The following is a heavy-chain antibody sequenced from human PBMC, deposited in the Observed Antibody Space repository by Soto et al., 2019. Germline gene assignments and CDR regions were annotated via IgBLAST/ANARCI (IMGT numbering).Heavy chain of an antibody. CDR3: ARVRSWGFSYYYYGMDV. D-gene: IGHD3-10*01. V-gene: IGHV4-30-4*01. CDR1: GGSISSGDYY. CDR2: IYYSGST. J-gene: IGHJ6*02. Sequence: SETLSLTCTVSGGSISSGDYYWSWIRQPPGKGLEWIGYIYYSGSTYYKPSLKSRVTISVGTSKNQFCLKLSSVTAADTAVYYCARVRSWGFSYYYYGMDVWGQGTTVTVSS.